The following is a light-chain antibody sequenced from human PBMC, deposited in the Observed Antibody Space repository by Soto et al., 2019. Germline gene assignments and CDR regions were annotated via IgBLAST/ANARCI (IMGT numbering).Light chain of an antibody. Sequence: ELVMTQSPATLSVSPGERATLSCRPSQSVTSNLAWYQQKPGQAPRLPIYGASTRATGIPARFSGSGSGTEFTLTISSLQSEDFAVYYCQHYNNWPRTFGQGTKVEIK. V-gene: IGKV3-15*01. J-gene: IGKJ1*01. CDR1: QSVTSN. CDR2: GAS. CDR3: QHYNNWPRT.